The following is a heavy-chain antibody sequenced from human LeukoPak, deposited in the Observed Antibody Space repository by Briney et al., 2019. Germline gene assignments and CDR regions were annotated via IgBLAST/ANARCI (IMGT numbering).Heavy chain of an antibody. V-gene: IGHV1-46*01. CDR1: RYTFTRYF. J-gene: IGHJ4*02. D-gene: IGHD6-6*01. CDR3: ARTAGRTFDY. Sequence: ASVKVSCKASRYTFTRYFMHWVRQAPGQGLEWMGIINPRRGSTSYAQKFQGRVTMTRDTSTSTVYMELSSLRSEDTAVYYCARTAGRTFDYWGQGTLVTVSS. CDR2: INPRRGST.